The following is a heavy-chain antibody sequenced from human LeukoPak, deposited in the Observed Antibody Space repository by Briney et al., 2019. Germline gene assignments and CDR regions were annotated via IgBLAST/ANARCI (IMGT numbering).Heavy chain of an antibody. CDR1: GFTFSSYA. CDR3: AKDRAHYYGSGSQYSNWFDP. V-gene: IGHV3-23*01. J-gene: IGHJ5*02. D-gene: IGHD3-10*01. CDR2: ISGSGGST. Sequence: GGSLGLSCAASGFTFSSYAMSWVRQAPGKGLEWVSAISGSGGSTYYADSVKGRFTISRDNSKNTLYLQMNSLRAEDTAVYYCAKDRAHYYGSGSQYSNWFDPWGQGTLVTVSS.